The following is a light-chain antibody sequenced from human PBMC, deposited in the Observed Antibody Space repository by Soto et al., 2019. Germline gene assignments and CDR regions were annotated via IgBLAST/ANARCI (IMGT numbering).Light chain of an antibody. CDR2: GAS. CDR1: QSVSNNY. CDR3: QQYGSSPLT. Sequence: EIVLTQSPGTLSLSPGERATLSCRASQSVSNNYLAWYQQKPGQAPRLLIYGASRRATGIPDRFSGSGSGTDFTLTISRLEPEDFAVYSCQQYGSSPLTFGGGTTLEIK. J-gene: IGKJ4*01. V-gene: IGKV3-20*01.